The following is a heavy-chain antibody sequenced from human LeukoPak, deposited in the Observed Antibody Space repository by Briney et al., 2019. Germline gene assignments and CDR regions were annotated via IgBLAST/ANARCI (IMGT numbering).Heavy chain of an antibody. V-gene: IGHV3-30*03. Sequence: GGSLRLSCAASGFTFSSYGMHWVRQAPGKGLEWVAVISYDGSNKYYADSVKGRFTISRDNSKNMLYLQMNSLRAEDTAVYYCARDVEMATVQPQDAFDIWGQGTMVTVSS. CDR2: ISYDGSNK. CDR3: ARDVEMATVQPQDAFDI. J-gene: IGHJ3*02. D-gene: IGHD5-24*01. CDR1: GFTFSSYG.